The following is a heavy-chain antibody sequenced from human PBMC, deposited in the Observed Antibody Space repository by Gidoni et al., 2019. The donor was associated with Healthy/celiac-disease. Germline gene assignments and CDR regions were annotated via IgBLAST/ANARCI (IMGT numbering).Heavy chain of an antibody. CDR3: ARDLNLYYDSSGVYFDY. CDR1: GFTFSSYG. J-gene: IGHJ4*02. D-gene: IGHD3-22*01. V-gene: IGHV3-33*01. CDR2: IWYDGSNK. Sequence: QVQLVESGGGVVQPGRSLRLSCAASGFTFSSYGMHWVRQAPGKGLEWVAVIWYDGSNKYYADSVKGRFTISRDNSKNTLYLQMNSLRAEDTAVYYCARDLNLYYDSSGVYFDYWGQGTLVTVSS.